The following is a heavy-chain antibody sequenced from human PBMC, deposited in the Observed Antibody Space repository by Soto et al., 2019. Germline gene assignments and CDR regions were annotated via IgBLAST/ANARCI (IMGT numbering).Heavy chain of an antibody. D-gene: IGHD6-13*01. CDR3: ARTYSSSWYYFDY. Sequence: GGSLRLSCAASGFTFSSYVMHWVRQAPGKGLEWVALISFDGSNKYYADSVKGRFTISRDNSKNTLYLQMNSLRAEDTAVYYCARTYSSSWYYFDYWGQGTLVTVSS. CDR1: GFTFSSYV. J-gene: IGHJ4*02. V-gene: IGHV3-30*03. CDR2: ISFDGSNK.